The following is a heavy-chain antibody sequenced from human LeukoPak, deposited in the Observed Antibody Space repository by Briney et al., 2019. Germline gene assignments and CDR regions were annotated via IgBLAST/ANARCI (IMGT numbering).Heavy chain of an antibody. CDR1: GYSFNDYY. CDR2: ISPNSGGT. CDR3: ARNYGGTSKFFDY. V-gene: IGHV1-2*02. D-gene: IGHD4-23*01. Sequence: GASVKVSCKASGYSFNDYYIHWVRHAPGQGLEWMGWISPNSGGTNYAQNFQGRVTMTRDTSITTAYMELSGLTSDDTALYYCARNYGGTSKFFDYGGQGTLVTVSS. J-gene: IGHJ4*02.